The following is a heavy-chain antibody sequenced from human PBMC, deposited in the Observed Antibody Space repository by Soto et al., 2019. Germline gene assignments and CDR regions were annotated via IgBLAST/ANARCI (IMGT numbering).Heavy chain of an antibody. CDR3: ERNGGRNYGWIHY. CDR2: IIPSFVTA. V-gene: IGHV1-69*01. J-gene: IGHJ4*02. CDR1: GVTFSSYS. Sequence: QGQLVQSVAEVKKPGSSVNVSCKASGVTFSSYSINWVRQAPGQGLEWMGEIIPSFVTADYAQKFQSRVTITADESTSSAYMELSSLRSEDTAVNYCERNGGRNYGWIHYWGQGTLVNVSS. D-gene: IGHD1-7*01.